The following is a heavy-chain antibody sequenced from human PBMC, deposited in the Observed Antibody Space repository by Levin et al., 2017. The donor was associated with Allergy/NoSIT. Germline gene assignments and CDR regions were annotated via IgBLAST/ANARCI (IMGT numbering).Heavy chain of an antibody. Sequence: PSETLSLTCTVSGGSITSYYWSWIRQPPGKGLEWIGYIYSGSTNYNPSLKSRVTISVDTSKNQFSLNLSSVTAADTAVYYCARAYTESPRWYYGMDVWGQGTTVTVSS. D-gene: IGHD5-18*01. CDR1: GGSITSYY. CDR3: ARAYTESPRWYYGMDV. CDR2: IYSGST. V-gene: IGHV4-59*01. J-gene: IGHJ6*02.